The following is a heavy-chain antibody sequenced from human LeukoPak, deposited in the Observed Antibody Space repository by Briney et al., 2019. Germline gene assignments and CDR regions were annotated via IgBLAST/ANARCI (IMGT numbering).Heavy chain of an antibody. CDR3: AREQLVGWFDP. CDR1: GFTFSSYA. V-gene: IGHV3-30*10. CDR2: ISYVGSNK. Sequence: GGSLRLSCAASGFTFSSYAMHWVRQAPGKGLEWVAVISYVGSNKYYTDSVKGRFTISRDNSKNTLYLQMNSLRAEDTAVYYCAREQLVGWFDPWGQGTLVTVSS. D-gene: IGHD6-6*01. J-gene: IGHJ5*02.